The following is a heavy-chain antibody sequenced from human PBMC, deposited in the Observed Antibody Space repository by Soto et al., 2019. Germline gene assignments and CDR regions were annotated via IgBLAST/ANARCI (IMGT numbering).Heavy chain of an antibody. CDR2: INHSGGST. Sequence: VKVYSTASRFTFTTYHMHCVRYAPVQGMEWMGIINHSGGSTSYAQKFQGRVTMTRDTSTSTVYMELSSLRSEDTAVYYCAREDCTNGVCQDAGDYWGQGTLVTVSS. D-gene: IGHD2-8*01. V-gene: IGHV1-46*01. CDR3: AREDCTNGVCQDAGDY. J-gene: IGHJ4*02. CDR1: RFTFTTYH.